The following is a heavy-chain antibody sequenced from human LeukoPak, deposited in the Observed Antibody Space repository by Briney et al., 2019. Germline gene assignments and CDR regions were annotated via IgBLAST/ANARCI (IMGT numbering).Heavy chain of an antibody. CDR2: INPNSGGT. CDR3: ARDSATYCSSTSCYALLAVAAFDI. CDR1: GYTFIAYY. J-gene: IGHJ3*02. Sequence: ASVKVSCKASGYTFIAYYMHWVRQAPGQGLEWMGWINPNSGGTNYAQKFQGRVTMTRDTSISTAYMDLRSLRSDDTAVYYCARDSATYCSSTSCYALLAVAAFDIWGQGTMVTVSS. D-gene: IGHD2-2*01. V-gene: IGHV1-2*02.